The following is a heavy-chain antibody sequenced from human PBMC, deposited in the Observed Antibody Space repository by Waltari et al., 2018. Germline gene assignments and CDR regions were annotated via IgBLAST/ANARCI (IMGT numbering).Heavy chain of an antibody. CDR1: GGSISSGGSY. D-gene: IGHD6-13*01. J-gene: IGHJ6*02. CDR3: ARDWGIAAAGSYYYYGMDV. Sequence: QVQLQESGPGLVKPSQTLSLTCTVSGGSISSGGSYWSWIRQHPGKGLEWIGYIYYSGSTYYNPSLKSRVTISVDTSKNQFSLKLSSVTAADTAVYYCARDWGIAAAGSYYYYGMDVWGQGTTVTVSS. CDR2: IYYSGST. V-gene: IGHV4-31*03.